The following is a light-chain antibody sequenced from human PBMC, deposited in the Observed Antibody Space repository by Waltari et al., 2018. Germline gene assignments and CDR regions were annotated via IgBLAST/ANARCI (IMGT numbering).Light chain of an antibody. J-gene: IGLJ2*01. CDR3: CSFAGGNNFEVI. V-gene: IGLV2-23*02. CDR2: EVS. Sequence: QSALTQPASVSGSPGQSITISCTGTSSNVENYNLVSWYQHHPGKAPKLLIYEVSKRPGGISNRFSCSTSGNTASLTISGLQAEDESDYYCCSFAGGNNFEVIFGGGTRLTVL. CDR1: SSNVENYNL.